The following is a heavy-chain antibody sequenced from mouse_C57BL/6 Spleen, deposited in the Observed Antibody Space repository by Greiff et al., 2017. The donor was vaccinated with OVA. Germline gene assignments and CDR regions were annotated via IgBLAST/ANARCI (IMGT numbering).Heavy chain of an antibody. D-gene: IGHD2-4*01. CDR3: TTLGYYDYDGFAY. CDR2: IDPENGDT. V-gene: IGHV14-4*01. CDR1: GFNIKDDY. J-gene: IGHJ3*01. Sequence: VQLKESGAELVRPGASVKLSCTASGFNIKDDYMHWVKQRPEQGLEWIGWIDPENGDTEYASKFQGKATITADTSSNTAYLQLSSLTSEDTAVYYCTTLGYYDYDGFAYWGQGTLVTVSA.